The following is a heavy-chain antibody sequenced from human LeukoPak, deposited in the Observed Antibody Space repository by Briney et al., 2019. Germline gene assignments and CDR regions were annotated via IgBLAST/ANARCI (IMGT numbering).Heavy chain of an antibody. V-gene: IGHV3-23*01. CDR1: GFTFSSYA. Sequence: GGSLRLSCAASGFTFSSYAMSWVRQAPGKGLEWVSALSGSGGSTYYADSVKGRFTIPRDNAKNTLYLQMNRQKAEDTAVYYCAKHMGRFTPVPAAINVEVGWEYWFDPWGEGTLVTVSS. J-gene: IGHJ5*02. CDR2: LSGSGGST. D-gene: IGHD2-2*02. CDR3: AKHMGRFTPVPAAINVEVGWEYWFDP.